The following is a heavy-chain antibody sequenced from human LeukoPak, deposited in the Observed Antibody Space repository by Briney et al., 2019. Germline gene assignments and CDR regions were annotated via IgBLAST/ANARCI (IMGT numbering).Heavy chain of an antibody. CDR3: ARGRETGVYYYYYGMDV. Sequence: GASVKVSCKASGYTFTSYDINWVRQATGQGLEWMGWMNPSSGNTGSAQKFRGIITITNNSSISTSYMELSSLRSENAADYCCARGRETGVYYYYYGMDVWGQGTTVTVSS. CDR1: GYTFTSYD. J-gene: IGHJ6*02. D-gene: IGHD1-1*01. V-gene: IGHV1-8*01. CDR2: MNPSSGNT.